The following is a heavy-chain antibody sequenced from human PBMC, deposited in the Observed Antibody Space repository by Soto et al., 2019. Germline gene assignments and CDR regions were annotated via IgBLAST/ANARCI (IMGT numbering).Heavy chain of an antibody. CDR1: GFIFSNYW. J-gene: IGHJ4*02. Sequence: EVQLVESGGGLVQPGGSLRLSCAGSGFIFSNYWMHWVRQASGKGLEWVSRIDHDGPTDYADSVRGRFIISRDNAENTLYLQMNSLRPEDTAVYYCVRDSHGDYWGQGTLVTVSS. CDR2: IDHDGPT. CDR3: VRDSHGDY. V-gene: IGHV3-74*01.